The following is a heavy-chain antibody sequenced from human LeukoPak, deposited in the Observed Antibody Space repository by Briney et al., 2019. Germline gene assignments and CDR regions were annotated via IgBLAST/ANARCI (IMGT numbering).Heavy chain of an antibody. CDR3: ARGGIAAAGLSD. Sequence: SETLSLTCAVYGGSFSGYYWSWIRQPPGKGLEWIGEINHSGSNNYNPSLKSRVTISVDTSKNQFSLKLSSVTAADTAVYYCARGGIAAAGLSDWGQGTLVTVSS. CDR2: INHSGSN. D-gene: IGHD6-13*01. V-gene: IGHV4-34*01. CDR1: GGSFSGYY. J-gene: IGHJ4*02.